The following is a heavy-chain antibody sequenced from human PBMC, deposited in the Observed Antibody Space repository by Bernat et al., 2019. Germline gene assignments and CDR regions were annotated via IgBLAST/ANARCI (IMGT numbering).Heavy chain of an antibody. CDR2: IYSGGST. D-gene: IGHD5-12*01. V-gene: IGHV3-66*02. J-gene: IGHJ4*02. CDR1: GFTFSSYE. CDR3: AAGAWLRKFDY. Sequence: EVQLVESGGGLVQPGGSLRLSCAASGFTFSSYEMNWVRQAPGKGLEWVSVIYSGGSTYYADSVKGRFTISRDNSKNTLYLQMNSLRAEDTAVYYCAAGAWLRKFDYWGQGTLVTVSS.